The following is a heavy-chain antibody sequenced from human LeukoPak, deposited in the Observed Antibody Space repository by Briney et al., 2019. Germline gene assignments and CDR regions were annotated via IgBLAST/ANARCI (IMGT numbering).Heavy chain of an antibody. V-gene: IGHV1-8*02. Sequence: ASVKVSCKASGGTFTSYDISWVRQAPGQGLEWMGWMNPNSGNTGYAQKFQGRVTMTRNTSMSTAYMELSSLRSEDTAVYYCARVSRGVPIYDSFDIWGQGTMVTVSS. CDR3: ARVSRGVPIYDSFDI. J-gene: IGHJ3*02. D-gene: IGHD3-22*01. CDR2: MNPNSGNT. CDR1: GGTFTSYD.